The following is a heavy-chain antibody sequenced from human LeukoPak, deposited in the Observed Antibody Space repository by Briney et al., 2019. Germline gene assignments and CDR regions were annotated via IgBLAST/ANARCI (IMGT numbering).Heavy chain of an antibody. CDR1: SGSLSGYF. CDR2: VSYSGSA. CDR3: ARALPPVS. J-gene: IGHJ5*02. D-gene: IGHD5/OR15-5a*01. Sequence: SETLSLTCSVSSGSLSGYFWSWIRQPPGKGLEWIGYVSYSGSAKYKPSLRSRVTLSVDTSKNQFSLKLRSVTAADTAVYYCARALPPVSWGQGTLVTVSS. V-gene: IGHV4-59*08.